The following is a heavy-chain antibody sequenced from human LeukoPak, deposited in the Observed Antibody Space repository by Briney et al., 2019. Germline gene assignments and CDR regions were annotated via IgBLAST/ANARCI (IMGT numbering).Heavy chain of an antibody. CDR1: GGTVRSYY. CDR2: ISYSGST. Sequence: SETLSLTCSVSGGTVRSYYWSWIRQPPGKGLEWIGYISYSGSTKYNPSLESRVTISVDTCKSQFSLKLRSVTAADTAVYYCARDRTYSDSSTTYFYGMDVWGHGTTVTVSS. J-gene: IGHJ6*02. CDR3: ARDRTYSDSSTTYFYGMDV. D-gene: IGHD1-26*01. V-gene: IGHV4-59*02.